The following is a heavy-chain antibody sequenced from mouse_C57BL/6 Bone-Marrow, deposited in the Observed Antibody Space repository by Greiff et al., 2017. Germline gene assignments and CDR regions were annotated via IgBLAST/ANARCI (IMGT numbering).Heavy chain of an antibody. D-gene: IGHD1-1*01. V-gene: IGHV1-15*01. J-gene: IGHJ1*03. CDR2: IDPETGGT. CDR1: GYTFTDYE. CDR3: TPIYYYGSSFYWYFDV. Sequence: QVQLQQSGAELVRPGASVTLSCKASGYTFTDYEMHWVKQTPVHGLEWIGAIDPETGGTAYNQKFKGKAILTADKSSSTAYMELRSLTSEDSAVYYCTPIYYYGSSFYWYFDVWGTGTTVTVSS.